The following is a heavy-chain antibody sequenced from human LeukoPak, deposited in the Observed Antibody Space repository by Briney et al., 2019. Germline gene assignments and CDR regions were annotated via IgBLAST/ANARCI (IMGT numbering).Heavy chain of an antibody. CDR2: IYYSGST. D-gene: IGHD3-3*01. CDR3: ARRRGDYDFWTNWFDP. J-gene: IGHJ5*02. Sequence: PSETLSLTCTVSGGSISSSSYYWGWIRQPPGKGLEWIGSIYYSGSTYYNPSLKSRVTISVDTSKNQFSLKLSSVTAADTAVYYCARRRGDYDFWTNWFDPWGQGTLVTVSS. V-gene: IGHV4-39*01. CDR1: GGSISSSSYY.